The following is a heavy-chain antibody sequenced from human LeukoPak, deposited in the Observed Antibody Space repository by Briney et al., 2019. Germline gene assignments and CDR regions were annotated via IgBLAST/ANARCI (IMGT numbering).Heavy chain of an antibody. Sequence: GGSLRLSCTTPGFNFGDHALTWVRQAPGKGLEWVGFIRSKAYGGTAEYAPSVKGRFTISRDDSKSITYLQMNSLKTEDTAMYYCSRGPVRGRDASGPYYYMDVWGKGATVTISS. V-gene: IGHV3-49*04. D-gene: IGHD3-10*01. CDR2: IRSKAYGGTA. CDR1: GFNFGDHA. J-gene: IGHJ6*03. CDR3: SRGPVRGRDASGPYYYMDV.